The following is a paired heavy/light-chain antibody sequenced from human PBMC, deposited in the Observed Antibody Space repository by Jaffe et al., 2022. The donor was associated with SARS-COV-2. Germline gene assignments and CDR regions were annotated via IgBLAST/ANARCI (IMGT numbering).Light chain of an antibody. V-gene: IGLV2-14*01. CDR2: EVS. CDR3: NSYSTSSTLVV. J-gene: IGLJ2*01. CDR1: SSDVGVYNY. Sequence: QSALTQPASVSGSPGQSITISCTGTSSDVGVYNYVSWYQQHPGKAPKLMIYEVSNRPSGVSNRFSGSKSGNTASLTISGLQAEDEADYYCNSYSTSSTLVVFGGGTKLTVL.
Heavy chain of an antibody. D-gene: IGHD2-15*01. V-gene: IGHV1-18*01. CDR2: ISGYNGNT. CDR1: GYTLTNYG. CDR3: ARALPGCSGGSCYLGGWFDP. Sequence: QVQLVQSGAEVKKPGASVKVSCKASGYTLTNYGISWVRQAPGQGLEWMGWISGYNGNTNYAQKLQGRVTMTTDTSTSTAYMELRSLRSDDTAVYYCARALPGCSGGSCYLGGWFDPWGQGTLVTVSS. J-gene: IGHJ5*02.